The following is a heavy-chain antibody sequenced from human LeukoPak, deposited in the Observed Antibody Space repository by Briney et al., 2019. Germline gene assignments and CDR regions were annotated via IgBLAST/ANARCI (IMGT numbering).Heavy chain of an antibody. CDR3: ARAKRGYSYGFAIDY. J-gene: IGHJ4*02. CDR1: GGSISSYY. Sequence: KASETLSLTCTVSGGSISSYYWSWIRQPPGKGLEWIGYIYYSGSTNYNPSLKSRVPISVDPSKNQFSLKLSSVTAADTAVYYCARAKRGYSYGFAIDYWGQGTLVTVSS. CDR2: IYYSGST. V-gene: IGHV4-59*01. D-gene: IGHD5-18*01.